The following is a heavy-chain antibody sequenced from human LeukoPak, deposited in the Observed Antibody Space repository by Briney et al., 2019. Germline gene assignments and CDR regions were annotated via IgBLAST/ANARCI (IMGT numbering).Heavy chain of an antibody. Sequence: PSETLSLTCTVSGGSISSYYWSWIRQPPGKGLEWIGYIYYSGSTNYNPSLKSRVTISVDTSKNQFSLKLSSVTAADTAVYYCAREGYYYDSSGYTPFDPWGQGTLVTVSS. CDR1: GGSISSYY. D-gene: IGHD3-22*01. CDR3: AREGYYYDSSGYTPFDP. J-gene: IGHJ5*02. V-gene: IGHV4-59*01. CDR2: IYYSGST.